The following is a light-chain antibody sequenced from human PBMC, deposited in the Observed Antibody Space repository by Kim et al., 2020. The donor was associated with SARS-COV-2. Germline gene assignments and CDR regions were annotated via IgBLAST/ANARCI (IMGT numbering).Light chain of an antibody. J-gene: IGLJ2*01. V-gene: IGLV2-14*04. CDR3: SSYRSSSNVV. CDR1: SSDVGGYDY. Sequence: GQSITNSCTGTSSDVGGYDYVSWYQQHPGKAPKLMICDVSKRPSGVSNRFSGSKSGNTASLTISGLQAEDEADYYCSSYRSSSNVVFGGGTQLTVL. CDR2: DVS.